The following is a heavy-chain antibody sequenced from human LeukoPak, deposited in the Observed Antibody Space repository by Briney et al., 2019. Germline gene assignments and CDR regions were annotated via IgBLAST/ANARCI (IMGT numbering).Heavy chain of an antibody. CDR2: ISSSSSYI. V-gene: IGHV3-21*01. Sequence: GGSLRLSCAASGFTFSSYSMNWVRQAPGKGLEWVSSISSSSSYIYYADSVKGRFTISRDNAKNSLYLQMNSLRAEDTAVYYCAREAAAGHDMDVWGKETTVAVSS. D-gene: IGHD6-13*01. CDR3: AREAAAGHDMDV. J-gene: IGHJ6*03. CDR1: GFTFSSYS.